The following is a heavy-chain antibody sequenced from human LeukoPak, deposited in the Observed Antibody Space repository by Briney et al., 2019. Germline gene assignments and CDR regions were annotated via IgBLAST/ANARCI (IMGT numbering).Heavy chain of an antibody. CDR3: ASFVHGSGSYQRDWFDP. J-gene: IGHJ5*02. Sequence: ASVKVSCKASGYTFTGYYMHWVRQAPGQGLEWMGWTNPNSGGTNYAQKFQGRVTMTRDTSISTAYMELSRLRSDDTAVYYCASFVHGSGSYQRDWFDPWGQGTLVTVSS. D-gene: IGHD3-10*01. V-gene: IGHV1-2*02. CDR1: GYTFTGYY. CDR2: TNPNSGGT.